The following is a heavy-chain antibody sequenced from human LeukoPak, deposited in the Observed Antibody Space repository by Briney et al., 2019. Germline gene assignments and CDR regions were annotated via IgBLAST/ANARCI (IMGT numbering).Heavy chain of an antibody. D-gene: IGHD1-26*01. CDR1: GFTFNNFA. Sequence: GGSLRLSCAASGFTFNNFAMSWVRQAPGKGLEWVSSISGSGGSTNYADSVKGRFTISRDNSKNTLYLQMNSLRAEDTAVYYCAKDRRIVGATGYFDYWGQGTLVTVSS. J-gene: IGHJ4*02. CDR3: AKDRRIVGATGYFDY. CDR2: ISGSGGST. V-gene: IGHV3-23*01.